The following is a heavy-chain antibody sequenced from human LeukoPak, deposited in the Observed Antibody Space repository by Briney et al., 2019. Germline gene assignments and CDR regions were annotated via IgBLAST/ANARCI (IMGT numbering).Heavy chain of an antibody. J-gene: IGHJ4*02. V-gene: IGHV3-43*02. CDR2: ISADGGST. CDR3: AKESGKCDY. Sequence: GGSLRLSCVASGLNFYDSAMHWVRQAPGKGLEWVSLISADGGSTFSADSVKGRFRISRDNSKNSLYLQMNSLRSEDTAMYYCAKESGKCDYWGQGTLVAVSS. CDR1: GLNFYDSA.